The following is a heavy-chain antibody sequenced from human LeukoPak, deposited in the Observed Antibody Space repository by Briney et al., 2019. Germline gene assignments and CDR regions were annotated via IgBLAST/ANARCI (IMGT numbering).Heavy chain of an antibody. V-gene: IGHV1-69*05. CDR1: GGTLSSYA. CDR2: IIPIFGTA. Sequence: ASVKVSCKASGGTLSSYAISWVRQAPGQGLEWMGGIIPIFGTANYAQKFQGRVTITTDESTSTAYMELSSLRSEDTAVYYCARERITIFGVVIQQGGYFDYWGQGTLVTVSS. J-gene: IGHJ4*02. CDR3: ARERITIFGVVIQQGGYFDY. D-gene: IGHD3-3*01.